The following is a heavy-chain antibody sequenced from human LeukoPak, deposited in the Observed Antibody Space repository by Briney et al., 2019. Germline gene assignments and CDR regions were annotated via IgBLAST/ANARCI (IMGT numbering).Heavy chain of an antibody. CDR3: ARGYDILTGFDY. V-gene: IGHV4-30-2*01. CDR2: IYHSGST. J-gene: IGHJ4*02. Sequence: SETLSLTCAVSGGSISSGGYSWSWIRQPPGKGLEWIGYIYHSGSTYYNPSLKSRVTISVDRSKNQFSLKLSSVTAADTAAYYCARGYDILTGFDYWGQGTLVTVSS. D-gene: IGHD3-9*01. CDR1: GGSISSGGYS.